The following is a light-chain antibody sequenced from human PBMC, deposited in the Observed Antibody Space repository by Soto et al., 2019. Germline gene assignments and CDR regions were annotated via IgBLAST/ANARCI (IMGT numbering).Light chain of an antibody. CDR2: SNS. V-gene: IGLV1-40*01. CDR3: QSYDNSVSAYV. Sequence: QSVLAQPPSVSGAPGQKVTISCTGSSSNIGAGYDLHWYQQLPGTAPKLLLYSNSNRPSGVPDRFSGSKSGTSASLAITGLQAEDEADYYCQSYDNSVSAYVFGNGTKVTVL. CDR1: SSNIGAGYD. J-gene: IGLJ1*01.